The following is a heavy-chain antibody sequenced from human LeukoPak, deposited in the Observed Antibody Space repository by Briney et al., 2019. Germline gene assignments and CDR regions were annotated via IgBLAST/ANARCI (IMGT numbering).Heavy chain of an antibody. CDR3: AKHSSGYHQSFDF. J-gene: IGHJ4*02. Sequence: GGSLRLSCAASGFTFSAYAMSWARQAPGKGLEWVSAISGSGAYTYYADPVKGRFTISRDNSKNTLYLQMNSLRAEDTAVYYCAKHSSGYHQSFDFWGRGTLVTVSS. CDR1: GFTFSAYA. D-gene: IGHD3-22*01. CDR2: ISGSGAYT. V-gene: IGHV3-23*01.